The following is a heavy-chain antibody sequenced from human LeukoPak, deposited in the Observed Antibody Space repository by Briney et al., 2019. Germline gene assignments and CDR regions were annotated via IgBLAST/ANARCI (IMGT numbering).Heavy chain of an antibody. V-gene: IGHV4-31*03. CDR2: IYYSGST. D-gene: IGHD1-14*01. J-gene: IGHJ5*02. CDR3: ARVPEPGWFDP. CDR1: GGSISSGGLY. Sequence: PSETLSLTCTVSGGSISSGGLYWSWIRQLPGKGLDWIGFIYYSGSTYYNPSLKSRVTISIDTSKNQFSLNLYSVTVADTAVYYCARVPEPGWFDPWGQGRLGTVSS.